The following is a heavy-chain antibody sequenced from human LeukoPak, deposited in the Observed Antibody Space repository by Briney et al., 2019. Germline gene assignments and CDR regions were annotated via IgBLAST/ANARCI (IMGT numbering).Heavy chain of an antibody. CDR2: ISAYNGNT. Sequence: ASVKVSCKASGYTFTSYGISWVRQAPGQGLEWMRWISAYNGNTNYAQKLQGRVTMTTDTSTSTAYMELRSLRSDDTAVYYCAREGWDCSSTSCYWGTLDFDYWGQGTLVTVSS. CDR3: AREGWDCSSTSCYWGTLDFDY. CDR1: GYTFTSYG. J-gene: IGHJ4*02. D-gene: IGHD2-2*01. V-gene: IGHV1-18*01.